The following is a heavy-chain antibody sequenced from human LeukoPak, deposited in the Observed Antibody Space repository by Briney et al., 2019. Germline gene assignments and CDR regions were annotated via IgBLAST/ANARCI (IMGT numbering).Heavy chain of an antibody. J-gene: IGHJ4*02. V-gene: IGHV3-30*02. D-gene: IGHD6-19*01. CDR1: GFTFSSQW. CDR3: AKEGIAVRYFDY. Sequence: GGSLRLSCAASGFTFSSQWMSWVRQAPGKGLEWVAFIRYDGSNKYYADSVKGRFTISRDNSKNTLYLQMNSLRAEDTAVYYCAKEGIAVRYFDYWGQGTLVTVSS. CDR2: IRYDGSNK.